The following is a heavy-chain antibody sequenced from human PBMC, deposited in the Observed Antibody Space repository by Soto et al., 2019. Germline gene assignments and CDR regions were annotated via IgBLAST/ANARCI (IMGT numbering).Heavy chain of an antibody. V-gene: IGHV3-9*01. J-gene: IGHJ4*02. CDR2: ISWNSLNI. CDR1: GFSFDELG. CDR3: AKVYGYRTGWHRNYFDF. D-gene: IGHD6-19*01. Sequence: GGSLRLSCAASGFSFDELGMHCVRQASGKGLEWVSGISWNSLNIGYADSVKGRFTISRDNAKNSLFLQMNSLRVEDTAFYYCAKVYGYRTGWHRNYFDFSGQ.